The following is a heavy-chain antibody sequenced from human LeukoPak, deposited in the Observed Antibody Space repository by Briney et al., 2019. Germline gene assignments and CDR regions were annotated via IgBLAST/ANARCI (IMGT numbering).Heavy chain of an antibody. J-gene: IGHJ6*03. CDR2: IYYSGST. CDR1: GGSISSYY. CDR3: ARGLIAARPMWYYYYYMDV. D-gene: IGHD6-6*01. Sequence: PSETLSLTCTVSGGSISSYYWSWIRQPPGKGLEWIGYIYYSGSTNYNPSLKSRVTISVDTSKNQFSLKLSSVTAADTAVYYCARGLIAARPMWYYYYYMDVWGKGTTVTVSS. V-gene: IGHV4-59*01.